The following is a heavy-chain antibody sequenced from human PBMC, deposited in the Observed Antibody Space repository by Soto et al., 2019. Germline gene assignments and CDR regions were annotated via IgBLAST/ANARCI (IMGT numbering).Heavy chain of an antibody. D-gene: IGHD3-10*01. J-gene: IGHJ4*02. CDR3: ARDYHRSEVLLWFGESWTFDY. Sequence: GASVKVSCKASGYTFTSYYMHWVRQAPGQGLEWMGIINPSGGSTSYAQKFQGRVTMTRDTSTSTVYMELSSLRSEDTAVYYCARDYHRSEVLLWFGESWTFDYWGQGALVTVSS. V-gene: IGHV1-46*01. CDR2: INPSGGST. CDR1: GYTFTSYY.